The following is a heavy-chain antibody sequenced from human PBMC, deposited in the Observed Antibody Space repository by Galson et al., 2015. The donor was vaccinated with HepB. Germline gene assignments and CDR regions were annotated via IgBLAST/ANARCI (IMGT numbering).Heavy chain of an antibody. CDR2: IDWDDDK. Sequence: PALVKPTQTLTLTCTFSGFSLSTSGVCVSWIRQPPGKALEWLARIDWDDDKYYSTSLKTRLTISKDTSKNQVVLTMTNMDPVDTATYYCARILTVVTPLDYYGMDVWGQGTTVTVSS. CDR1: GFSLSTSGVC. D-gene: IGHD4-23*01. CDR3: ARILTVVTPLDYYGMDV. J-gene: IGHJ6*02. V-gene: IGHV2-70*11.